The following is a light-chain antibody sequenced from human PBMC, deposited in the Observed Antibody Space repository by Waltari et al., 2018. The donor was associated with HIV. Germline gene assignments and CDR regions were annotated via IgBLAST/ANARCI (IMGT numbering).Light chain of an antibody. J-gene: IGKJ2*01. Sequence: IVLTQSPLSLPVTPGEPASISCRSTQSLLYSNGKNYLDWYLQKPGQSPQLLIYLGSNRASGVPDRFSCSGSGTDFTLKISRVEAEDVGVYYCMEALQTPFTFGQGTKLEIK. V-gene: IGKV2-28*01. CDR1: QSLLYSNGKNY. CDR3: MEALQTPFT. CDR2: LGS.